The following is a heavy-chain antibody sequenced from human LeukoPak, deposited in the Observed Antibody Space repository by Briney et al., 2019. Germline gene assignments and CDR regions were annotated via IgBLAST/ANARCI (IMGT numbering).Heavy chain of an antibody. CDR3: AKGGTADYDFWSGYYTSYYYYYTDV. D-gene: IGHD3-3*01. V-gene: IGHV3-23*01. CDR2: ISGSGGST. Sequence: GGSLRLSCAASGFTFSSYAMSWVRQAPGKGLEWVSAISGSGGSTYYADSVKGRFTISRDNSKNTLYLQMNSLRAEDTAVYYCAKGGTADYDFWSGYYTSYYYYYTDVWGKGTTVTVSS. J-gene: IGHJ6*03. CDR1: GFTFSSYA.